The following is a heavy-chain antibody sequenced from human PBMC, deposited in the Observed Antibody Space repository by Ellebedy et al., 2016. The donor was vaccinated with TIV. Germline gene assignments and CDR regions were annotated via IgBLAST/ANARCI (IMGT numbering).Heavy chain of an antibody. J-gene: IGHJ4*02. CDR1: GFTFSSYW. CDR3: ARDYYDSSGYYYFDY. V-gene: IGHV3-7*01. CDR2: IKQDGSEK. Sequence: GESLKISXAASGFTFSSYWMSWVRQAPGKGLEWVANIKQDGSEKYYVDSVKGRFTISRDNAKNSLYLQMNSLRAEDTAVYYCARDYYDSSGYYYFDYWGQGTLVTVSS. D-gene: IGHD3-22*01.